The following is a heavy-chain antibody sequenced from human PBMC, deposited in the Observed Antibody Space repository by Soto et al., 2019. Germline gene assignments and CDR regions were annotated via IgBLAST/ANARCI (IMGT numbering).Heavy chain of an antibody. CDR2: INAGNGNT. J-gene: IGHJ6*03. CDR1: GYTFTSYA. CDR3: AREGPPLGYCSGGSVYLPRIYCYYYMTG. Sequence: ASVKVSCKASGYTFTSYAMHWVRQAPGQRLEWMGWINAGNGNTKYSQKFQGRVTITRDTSASTAYMELSSLRSEDTAVYYCAREGPPLGYCSGGSVYLPRIYCYYYMTGWGKGSRFPVS. D-gene: IGHD2-15*01. V-gene: IGHV1-3*01.